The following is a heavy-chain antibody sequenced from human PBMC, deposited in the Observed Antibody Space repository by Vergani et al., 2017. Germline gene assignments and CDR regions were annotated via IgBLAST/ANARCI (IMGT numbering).Heavy chain of an antibody. Sequence: QVQLQQWGGGLLKPSETLSLTCVVNGGSFTSYHWTWIRQSPGEGLEWVGDIDHTGRPDYNPSLKSRLTMSVDKSRTQFSLTLNSVTATDTAIYFCARVNTETNGHLSYYYYMDVWGQGTAVTVS. CDR1: GGSFTSYH. CDR3: ARVNTETNGHLSYYYYMDV. CDR2: IDHTGRP. D-gene: IGHD4-11*01. J-gene: IGHJ6*03. V-gene: IGHV4-34*01.